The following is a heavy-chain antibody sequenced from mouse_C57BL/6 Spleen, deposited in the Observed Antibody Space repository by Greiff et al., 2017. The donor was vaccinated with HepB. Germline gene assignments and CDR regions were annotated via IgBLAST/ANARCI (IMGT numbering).Heavy chain of an antibody. Sequence: VKLQESGAELVRPGASVKLSCKASGYTFTDYYINWVKQRPGQGLEWIARIYPGSGNTYYNEKFKGKATLTAEKSSSTAYMQLSSLTSEDSAVYFCARSTGYYYAMDYWGQGTSVTVSS. CDR2: IYPGSGNT. CDR1: GYTFTDYY. CDR3: ARSTGYYYAMDY. V-gene: IGHV1-76*01. J-gene: IGHJ4*01.